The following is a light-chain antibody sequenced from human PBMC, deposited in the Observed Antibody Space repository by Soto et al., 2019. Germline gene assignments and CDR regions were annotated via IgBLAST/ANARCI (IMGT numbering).Light chain of an antibody. CDR2: EVT. J-gene: IGLJ2*01. CDR1: SSDVGGYNF. V-gene: IGLV2-8*01. Sequence: QSALTQPPSASGSPGQSVTISCSGTSSDVGGYNFVSWYQQHPGKAPRLMIYEVTKRPSGVPDRFSGSKSGNTASLTVSELQAEDEADYYCSSYAGNNNLLFGGGTKVTVL. CDR3: SSYAGNNNLL.